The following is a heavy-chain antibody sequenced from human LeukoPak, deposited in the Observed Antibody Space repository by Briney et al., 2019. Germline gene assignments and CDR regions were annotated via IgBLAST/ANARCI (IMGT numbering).Heavy chain of an antibody. CDR2: TYYRSKWYN. Sequence: SQTLSLTCAISGDSVSSNSAAWNWIRQSPPRGLEWLGRTYYRSKWYNDYAVSVKSRITINPDTSKNQFSLQLNSVTPEDTAVYYCASSPGLNYYYGMDVWGQGTTVTVSS. CDR3: ASSPGLNYYYGMDV. J-gene: IGHJ6*02. CDR1: GDSVSSNSAA. D-gene: IGHD3-10*01. V-gene: IGHV6-1*01.